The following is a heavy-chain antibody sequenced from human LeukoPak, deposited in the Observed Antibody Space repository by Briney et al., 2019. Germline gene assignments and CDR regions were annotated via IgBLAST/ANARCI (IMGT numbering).Heavy chain of an antibody. CDR3: ANQRGDY. D-gene: IGHD3-10*01. CDR1: GFTFSNYW. J-gene: IGHJ4*02. Sequence: GGSLRLSCEASGFTFSNYWMNWVRQAPGKGLEWVAVIKLNENQKYYMDSVKGRFTVSRDNAKDSLYLQMNSLRAEDTAVYYCANQRGDYWGQGTLVTVSS. V-gene: IGHV3-7*01. CDR2: IKLNENQK.